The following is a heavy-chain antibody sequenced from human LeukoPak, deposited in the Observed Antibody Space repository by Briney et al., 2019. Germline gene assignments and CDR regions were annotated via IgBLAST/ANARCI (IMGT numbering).Heavy chain of an antibody. CDR3: AREKYGGSNDY. D-gene: IGHD1-26*01. V-gene: IGHV4-59*01. Sequence: SETLSLTCAVSSDSISGYYSSWIRQPPGKGLEWIGYIYYSGSTKYNPSLKSRVTISVDTSKNQFSLRLSSVTAADTAMYYCAREKYGGSNDYWGQGTLVTVSS. CDR2: IYYSGST. CDR1: SDSISGYY. J-gene: IGHJ4*02.